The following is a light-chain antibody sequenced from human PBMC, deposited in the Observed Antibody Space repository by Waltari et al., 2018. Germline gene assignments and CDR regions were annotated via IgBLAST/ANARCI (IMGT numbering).Light chain of an antibody. J-gene: IGKJ2*01. CDR3: QQRGNLPET. CDR1: QNVNSF. CDR2: DAS. V-gene: IGKV3-11*01. Sequence: EIVLTQSPGTLSLSPGDRATLSCRASQNVNSFLAWYQQKRGQAPRLLIDDASKRATGIPDRISGSGSGTDFTLTISSLEPVDFAIYYCQQRGNLPETFGRGTRVEMK.